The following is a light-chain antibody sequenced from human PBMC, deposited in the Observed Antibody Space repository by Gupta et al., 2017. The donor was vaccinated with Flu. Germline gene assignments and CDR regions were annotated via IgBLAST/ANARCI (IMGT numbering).Light chain of an antibody. CDR3: QQYNNWPLT. V-gene: IGKV3-15*01. CDR2: GAS. Sequence: IVMTQSPATLSVSPGERATLSCRASQSVSSNLAWYQQKPGQAPRLLIYGASTRATGIPARFSGSGSGTEFTLTISSLQSEDFAVYYCQQYNNWPLTFGEGTQVEIK. J-gene: IGKJ4*01. CDR1: QSVSSN.